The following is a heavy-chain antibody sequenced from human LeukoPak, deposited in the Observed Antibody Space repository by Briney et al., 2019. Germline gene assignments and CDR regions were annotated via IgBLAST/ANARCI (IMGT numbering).Heavy chain of an antibody. V-gene: IGHV3-53*05. CDR3: ARLPGYCSSNSCYKMTIPFDY. J-gene: IGHJ4*02. Sequence: GGSLRLSCAASGFTVSSNYMSWVRQAPGKGLEWVSVIYSGGGTYYADSVKGRFTISRDNSKNTLYLQMNSLRAEDTAVYYCARLPGYCSSNSCYKMTIPFDYWGQGTLVTVSS. CDR1: GFTVSSNY. CDR2: IYSGGGT. D-gene: IGHD2-2*02.